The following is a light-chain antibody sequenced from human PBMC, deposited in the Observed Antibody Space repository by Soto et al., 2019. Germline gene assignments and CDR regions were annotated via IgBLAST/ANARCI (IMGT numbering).Light chain of an antibody. CDR2: GAS. J-gene: IGKJ1*01. CDR3: QQYINWPRT. CDR1: QSVSSS. Sequence: EIVMTQSPATLSVSPGERATLSCRASQSVSSSLGWYQQKPGQAPRLLIYGASTRATGIPARFSGSGSGTEFTLTISSLQSEDFAVYYCQQYINWPRTFGQGTRWIS. V-gene: IGKV3-15*01.